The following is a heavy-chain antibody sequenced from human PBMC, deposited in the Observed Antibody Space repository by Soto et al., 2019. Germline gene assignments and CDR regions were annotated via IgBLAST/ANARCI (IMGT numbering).Heavy chain of an antibody. V-gene: IGHV1-69*05. D-gene: IGHD3-22*01. CDR1: GGTFSSYA. CDR2: IIPIFGTA. J-gene: IGHJ6*02. CDR3: ARGVITTEYGMDV. Sequence: SVKVSCKASGGTFSSYAISWVRQAPGQGLEWMGGIIPIFGTANYAQKFQGRVTMTRDTSTSTVYMELSSLRSEDTAVYSCARGVITTEYGMDVWGQGTTVTVSS.